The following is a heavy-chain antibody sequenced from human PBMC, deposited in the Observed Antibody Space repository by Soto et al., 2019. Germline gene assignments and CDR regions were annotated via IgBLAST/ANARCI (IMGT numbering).Heavy chain of an antibody. Sequence: GGSLRLSCAASGFTFSTSAMTWVRQAPGKGLEWVSSISVSSGRKFYADSVKGRFNISRDISKNTVFLQLNSLRAEDTALYYCAKKPSVAGRYFDYWGQGALVTVSS. D-gene: IGHD6-19*01. CDR2: ISVSSGRK. J-gene: IGHJ4*02. CDR1: GFTFSTSA. CDR3: AKKPSVAGRYFDY. V-gene: IGHV3-23*01.